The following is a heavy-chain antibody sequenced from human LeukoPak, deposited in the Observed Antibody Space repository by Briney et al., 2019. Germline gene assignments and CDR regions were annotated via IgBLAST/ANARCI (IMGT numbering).Heavy chain of an antibody. V-gene: IGHV3-48*01. CDR3: VRDLNWAFDS. CDR1: GFTFSGFS. CDR2: IRGSGSDM. J-gene: IGHJ4*02. Sequence: GGSLRLSCAASGFTFSGFSLNWVRQAPGKGLEWISNIRGSGSDMYYAASVKGRFTVSRDSATNSLYLQMNNLKVDDTAVYFCVRDLNWAFDSWGQGTLVTVSS. D-gene: IGHD7-27*01.